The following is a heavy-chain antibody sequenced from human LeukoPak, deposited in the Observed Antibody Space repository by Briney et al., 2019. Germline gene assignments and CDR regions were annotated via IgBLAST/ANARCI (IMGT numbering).Heavy chain of an antibody. CDR3: VRETSYGSGSSFEF. J-gene: IGHJ4*02. CDR2: ISSDASVR. D-gene: IGHD3-10*01. Sequence: GGSLRLSCAASGFTFSNYAIHWVRQAPGKGLEWVAVISSDASVRSFADSVKGRFTISRDNSRDTLYLQMNSLAPEDTGVFYCVRETSYGSGSSFEFWGQGTLVTVSS. V-gene: IGHV3-30-3*01. CDR1: GFTFSNYA.